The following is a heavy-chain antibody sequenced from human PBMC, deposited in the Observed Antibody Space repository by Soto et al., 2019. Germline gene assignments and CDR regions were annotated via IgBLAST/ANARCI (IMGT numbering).Heavy chain of an antibody. CDR2: IYYSGST. CDR3: ARADRTLVTSYSLDV. V-gene: IGHV4-59*01. Sequence: PSETLSLTCNVSGGSIYTYYWNWIRQSPGKGLEWIGYIYYSGSTNYNPSLKSRVTISVDTSKNQFSLKLSSVTAADTAVYYCARADRTLVTSYSLDVWGQGTTVTVSS. CDR1: GGSIYTYY. J-gene: IGHJ6*02. D-gene: IGHD2-21*02.